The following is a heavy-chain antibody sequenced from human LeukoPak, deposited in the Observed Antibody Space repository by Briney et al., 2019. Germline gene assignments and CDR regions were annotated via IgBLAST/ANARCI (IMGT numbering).Heavy chain of an antibody. CDR3: ARGISHTAIVYIDAFDM. Sequence: PGGSLRLSCAASGFTVSSNHMSWVRQAPGKGLEWVSYITSSGSAKYYADSVKGRFTISRDNARNSLYLQMNSLRAEDTAVYYCARGISHTAIVYIDAFDMWGQGTTVTVSS. CDR1: GFTVSSNH. CDR2: ITSSGSAK. D-gene: IGHD5-18*01. V-gene: IGHV3-11*04. J-gene: IGHJ3*02.